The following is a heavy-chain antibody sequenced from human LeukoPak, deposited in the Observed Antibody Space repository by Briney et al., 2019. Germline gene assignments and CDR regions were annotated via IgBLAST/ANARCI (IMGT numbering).Heavy chain of an antibody. CDR2: INPNSGGT. CDR1: GYTFTGYY. CDR3: ARVGRYCSGGSCSGFVYYFDY. D-gene: IGHD2-15*01. Sequence: ASVKVSCKASGYTFTGYYMHWVRQAPGQGLEWMGWINPNSGGTNYAQKFQGRVTMTRDTSISTAYMELSRLRSDDTVVYYCARVGRYCSGGSCSGFVYYFDYWGQGTLVTVSS. J-gene: IGHJ4*02. V-gene: IGHV1-2*02.